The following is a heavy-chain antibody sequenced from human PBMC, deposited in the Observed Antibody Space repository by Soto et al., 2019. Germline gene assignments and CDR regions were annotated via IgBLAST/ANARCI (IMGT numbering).Heavy chain of an antibody. Sequence: QVQLVESGGGVVQPGRSLRLSCAASRFTFSSYAMHWVHQAPGKGLEWVAVISYDGSDKYYADSVKGRFTISRDNSKNTLYLQMNSLRAEDTAVYYCARPPGDSSGYYNYYYGMDVWGQGTTVTVSS. CDR2: ISYDGSDK. J-gene: IGHJ6*02. V-gene: IGHV3-30-3*01. CDR1: RFTFSSYA. D-gene: IGHD3-22*01. CDR3: ARPPGDSSGYYNYYYGMDV.